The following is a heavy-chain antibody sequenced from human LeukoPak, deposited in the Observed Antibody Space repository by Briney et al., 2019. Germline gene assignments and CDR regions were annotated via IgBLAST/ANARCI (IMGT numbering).Heavy chain of an antibody. CDR2: INPNSGGT. Sequence: ASVKVSCKASGYTFTGYYMHWVRQAPGQGLEWMGWINPNSGGTNYAQKFQGRVTMTRDTSISTAYMELSRLRSGDTAVYYCAPLGAYCGGDCPFDYWGQGTLVTVSS. J-gene: IGHJ4*02. D-gene: IGHD2-21*02. CDR1: GYTFTGYY. V-gene: IGHV1-2*02. CDR3: APLGAYCGGDCPFDY.